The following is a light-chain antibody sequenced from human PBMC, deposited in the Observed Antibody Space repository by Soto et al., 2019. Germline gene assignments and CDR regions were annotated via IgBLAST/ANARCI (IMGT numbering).Light chain of an antibody. CDR1: QGISNG. CDR2: AAS. CDR3: LQDYNSPLT. Sequence: AIQMTQSPSSLSASVGDRVTITCRASQGISNGLGWYQQKPGKAPKLLIYAASSLQSGVPSRFSGSGSGTDFTLTISRLQPEDFATYYCLQDYNSPLTFGGGTKVEIK. V-gene: IGKV1-6*01. J-gene: IGKJ4*01.